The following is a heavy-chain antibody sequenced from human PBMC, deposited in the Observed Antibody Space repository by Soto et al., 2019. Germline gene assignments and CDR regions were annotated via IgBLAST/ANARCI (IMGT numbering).Heavy chain of an antibody. CDR3: ARPEGDYFYNHMDV. V-gene: IGHV3-23*01. D-gene: IGHD3-16*01. Sequence: ESGGGLVQPGGSLRLSCAASGFTLSRYVMSWVRQAPGKGLEWVSVISGSGGGAFYADSVKGRFTISRDNSKNTLYLEMRSLRAEDSAVYYCARPEGDYFYNHMDVWGKGTTVTVSS. CDR2: ISGSGGGA. J-gene: IGHJ6*03. CDR1: GFTLSRYV.